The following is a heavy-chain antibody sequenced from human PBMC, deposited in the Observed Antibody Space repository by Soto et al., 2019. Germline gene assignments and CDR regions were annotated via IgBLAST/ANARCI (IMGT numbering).Heavy chain of an antibody. CDR2: IYYSGST. V-gene: IGHV4-59*01. J-gene: IGHJ4*02. D-gene: IGHD6-19*01. Sequence: SETLSLTCTVSGGSLSSYYWSWIRQPLGKGLEWIGYIYYSGSTNYNPSLKSRVTISVDTSKNQFSLKLSSVTAADTAVYYCARDAYSSGWYGIFDYWGQGTLVTVSS. CDR1: GGSLSSYY. CDR3: ARDAYSSGWYGIFDY.